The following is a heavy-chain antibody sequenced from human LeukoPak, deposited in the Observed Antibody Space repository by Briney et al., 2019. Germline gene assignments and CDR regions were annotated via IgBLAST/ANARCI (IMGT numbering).Heavy chain of an antibody. Sequence: AVNVTCYSSGSTFSIYAICWVRQRPAQGLELMGRIIPISGSTNYAQNFQGRVTNNADKSTSTAYMELSSLRSEDTAVYYCAQLSGISTNGMDVWGQGPTVTVSS. V-gene: IGHV1-69*04. CDR3: AQLSGISTNGMDV. J-gene: IGHJ6*02. D-gene: IGHD2-2*01. CDR1: GSTFSIYA. CDR2: IIPISGST.